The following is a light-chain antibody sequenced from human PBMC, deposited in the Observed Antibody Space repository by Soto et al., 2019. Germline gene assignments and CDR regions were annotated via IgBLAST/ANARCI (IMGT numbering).Light chain of an antibody. CDR3: QQCGGSPLFS. V-gene: IGKV3-20*01. CDR1: QSISSS. CDR2: TTS. J-gene: IGKJ3*01. Sequence: EIVMTQSPATLSVSPGERATLSCRASQSISSSLAWYQQKPGQAPRLLIHTTSIRATDIPDRFSGSGSGTDFTLTISRLEPEDSAVYYCQQCGGSPLFSFGPGTKVDIK.